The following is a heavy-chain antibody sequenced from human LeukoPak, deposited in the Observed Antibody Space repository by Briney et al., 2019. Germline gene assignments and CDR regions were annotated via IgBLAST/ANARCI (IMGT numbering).Heavy chain of an antibody. Sequence: PGGSLRLSCAASGFTFSSYSMNWVRQAPGKGLEWVSSISSSSYIYYADSVKGRFTISRDNAKNSLYLQMNSLRAEDTAVYYWARVSSSGYLVDYWGQGTLVTVSS. D-gene: IGHD3-22*01. CDR3: ARVSSSGYLVDY. CDR1: GFTFSSYS. V-gene: IGHV3-21*01. CDR2: ISSSSYI. J-gene: IGHJ4*02.